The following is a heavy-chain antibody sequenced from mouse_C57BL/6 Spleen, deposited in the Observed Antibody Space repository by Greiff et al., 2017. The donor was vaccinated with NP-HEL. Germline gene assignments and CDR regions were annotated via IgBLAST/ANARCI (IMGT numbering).Heavy chain of an antibody. V-gene: IGHV1-9*01. CDR2: ILPGSGST. J-gene: IGHJ4*01. Sequence: QVQLQQSGAELMKPGASVKLSCKATGYTFTGYWIEWVKQRPGHGLEWIGEILPGSGSTNYNEKFKGKATFTADKSSNTAYMQLSSLTTEDSAIYYGARGPYYYGSSSYAMDYWGQGTSVTVSS. D-gene: IGHD1-1*01. CDR3: ARGPYYYGSSSYAMDY. CDR1: GYTFTGYW.